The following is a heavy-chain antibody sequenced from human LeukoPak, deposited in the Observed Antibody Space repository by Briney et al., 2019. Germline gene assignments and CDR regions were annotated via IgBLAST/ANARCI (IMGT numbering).Heavy chain of an antibody. Sequence: GGSLRLSCAASGFTFSSYGMSWVRQAPGKGLEWVSAISGSGGSTYYADSVKGRFTISRDNSKNTLYLQMNSLRAEDTAVYYCAKDRDYGDLLHWGQGTLVTVSS. CDR1: GFTFSSYG. CDR3: AKDRDYGDLLH. V-gene: IGHV3-23*01. CDR2: ISGSGGST. D-gene: IGHD4-17*01. J-gene: IGHJ4*02.